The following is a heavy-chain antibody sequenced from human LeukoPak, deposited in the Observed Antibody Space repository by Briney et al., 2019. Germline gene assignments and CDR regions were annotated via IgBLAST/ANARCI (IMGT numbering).Heavy chain of an antibody. CDR1: GFSFSGHW. V-gene: IGHV3-74*01. CDR2: ISPTGSTT. D-gene: IGHD6-6*01. J-gene: IGHJ4*02. CDR3: ARGPNSNWSGLDF. Sequence: PGGSLRLSCTASGFSFSGHWMHWARQLPGKGLGWVSRISPTGSTTSYSDSVKGRLTFSTANATNTLYLQVNNMRAEDTAVYYCARGPNSNWSGLDFWGQGTLLTVSS.